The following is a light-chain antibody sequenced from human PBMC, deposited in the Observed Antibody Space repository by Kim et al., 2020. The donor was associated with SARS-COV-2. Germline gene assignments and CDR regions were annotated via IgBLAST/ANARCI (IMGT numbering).Light chain of an antibody. Sequence: DIQMTQSPSSLSASVGDRVTITCRASRGISNYLAWFQQKTGKAPKTLIYVASSLESGVPSKFSGSGSGTEFTLTISSLQPEDFATYYCQQYNSYPLTFGGGTKVDIK. CDR2: VAS. V-gene: IGKV1-16*02. CDR1: RGISNY. J-gene: IGKJ4*01. CDR3: QQYNSYPLT.